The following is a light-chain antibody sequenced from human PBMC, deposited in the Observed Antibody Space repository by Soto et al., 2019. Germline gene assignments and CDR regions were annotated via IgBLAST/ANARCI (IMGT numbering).Light chain of an antibody. V-gene: IGLV2-14*01. Sequence: QSALTQPASVSGSPGQSITISCTGTISDIGGYNYVSWYQQHPGKAPKVMIYDVSDRPSGVSCRFSGSKSGITASLTISGLQAEDEADYYCCSYTSSSTYVFGTGTKVTVL. CDR1: ISDIGGYNY. CDR2: DVS. J-gene: IGLJ1*01. CDR3: CSYTSSSTYV.